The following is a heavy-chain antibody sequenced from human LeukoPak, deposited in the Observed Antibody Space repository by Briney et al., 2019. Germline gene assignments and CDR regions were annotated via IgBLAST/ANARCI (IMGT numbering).Heavy chain of an antibody. CDR3: VRDLEDYNNYGEMAI. V-gene: IGHV3-21*01. J-gene: IGHJ4*02. D-gene: IGHD5-24*01. CDR2: ISTSASYT. CDR1: GFTFSSYT. Sequence: TGGSLRLSCAVSGFTFSSYTMHWVRQAPMKGLEWVSSISTSASYTYYADSVEGRFSVSRDNAKNSLYLQMNSLRAEDTAVYFCVRDLEDYNNYGEMAIWGQGTLVTVSS.